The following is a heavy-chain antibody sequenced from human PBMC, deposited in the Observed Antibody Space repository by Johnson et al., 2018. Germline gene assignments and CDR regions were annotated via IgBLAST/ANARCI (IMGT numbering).Heavy chain of an antibody. J-gene: IGHJ1*01. V-gene: IGHV3-64*01. CDR2: ISSNGGST. D-gene: IGHD3-22*01. CDR3: AKAEDYYESSVAFQH. CDR1: GFTFSSSA. Sequence: QLLESGGGLVQPGGSLRLSCAASGFTFSSSAMHWVRQAPGKGLEYVSAISSNGGSTCYATSVRGRITISRDNSKTTLFLQMNSLRAEDTGVYFCAKAEDYYESSVAFQHWGQGTLVTVSS.